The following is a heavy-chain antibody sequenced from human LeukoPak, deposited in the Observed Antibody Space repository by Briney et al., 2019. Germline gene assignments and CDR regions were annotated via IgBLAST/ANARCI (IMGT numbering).Heavy chain of an antibody. CDR1: GFTFSSYA. Sequence: GGSLRLSCAASGFTFSSYAMSWVRQAPGKGLEWVSAISGSGGSTYYADSVKCRFTISRDNSKNTLYLQMNSLRAEDTAVYYCAKLGYGSGSAYYYYGMDVWGQGTTVTVSS. V-gene: IGHV3-23*01. CDR2: ISGSGGST. CDR3: AKLGYGSGSAYYYYGMDV. D-gene: IGHD3-10*01. J-gene: IGHJ6*02.